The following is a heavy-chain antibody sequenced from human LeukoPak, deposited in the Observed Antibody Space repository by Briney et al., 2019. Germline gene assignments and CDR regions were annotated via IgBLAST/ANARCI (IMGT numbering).Heavy chain of an antibody. CDR1: GGSIRNYY. J-gene: IGHJ4*02. V-gene: IGHV4-59*03. D-gene: IGHD3-10*01. CDR2: VYHTGNT. Sequence: PSETLSLTCTVSGGSIRNYYWSWIRQPPGKGLGWIGYVYHTGNTKYNPSLESRATISIDTSKNQFSLKLSSVTAADSAVYYCAKSDGSGSYFDYWGQGTLVTVS. CDR3: AKSDGSGSYFDY.